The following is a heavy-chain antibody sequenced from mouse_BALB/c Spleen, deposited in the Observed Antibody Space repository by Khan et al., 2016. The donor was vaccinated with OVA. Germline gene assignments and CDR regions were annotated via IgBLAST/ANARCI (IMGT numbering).Heavy chain of an antibody. CDR3: ARGNYYRYYFDY. V-gene: IGHV3-2*02. CDR2: ISYSGVT. CDR1: GYSITSGYA. D-gene: IGHD1-1*01. J-gene: IGHJ2*01. Sequence: EVKLEVSGPGLVKPSQSLSLTCTVTGYSITSGYAWNWIRQFPGNKLEWMGYISYSGVTSYTPSLKSRISITRDKSKNQFFLQLNSVTTEDTATYYCARGNYYRYYFDYWGQGTTLTVSS.